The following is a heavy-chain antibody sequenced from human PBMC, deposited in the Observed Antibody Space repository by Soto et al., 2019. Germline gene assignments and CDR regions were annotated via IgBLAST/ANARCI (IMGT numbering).Heavy chain of an antibody. CDR2: ISTSKGNT. D-gene: IGHD2-2*01. J-gene: IGHJ4*02. Sequence: QVQLVQSGPEVKKPGASVKVSCKTSGYTFTDYGISWVRQAPGQGLEWMGWISTSKGNTNYAQKFQGRVTMTTDTTSSTGYMELMSLRSDDTAVHYCATRSPAFDYWGQGTLVIVSS. CDR1: GYTFTDYG. V-gene: IGHV1-18*01. CDR3: ATRSPAFDY.